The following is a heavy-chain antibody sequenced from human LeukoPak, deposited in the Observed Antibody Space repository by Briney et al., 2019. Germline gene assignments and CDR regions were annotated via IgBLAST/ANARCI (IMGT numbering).Heavy chain of an antibody. V-gene: IGHV3-23*01. CDR1: GFTFSSYA. D-gene: IGHD4-17*01. CDR2: ISGSGGST. CDR3: AKDFFYGDAYYYYGMDV. J-gene: IGHJ6*02. Sequence: GESLKISCAASGFTFSSYAMSWVRQAPGKGLEWVAAISGSGGSTYYADSVKGRFTISRDNSKNTLYLQMNSLRAEDTAVYYCAKDFFYGDAYYYYGMDVWGQGTTVTVSS.